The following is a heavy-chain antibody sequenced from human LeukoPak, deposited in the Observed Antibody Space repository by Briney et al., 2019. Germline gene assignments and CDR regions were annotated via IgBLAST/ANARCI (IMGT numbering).Heavy chain of an antibody. J-gene: IGHJ4*02. CDR3: ARIYLRHFDF. D-gene: IGHD3-3*01. V-gene: IGHV3-7*01. CDR2: INQHGSEQ. Sequence: GGSLRLSCTASGFTLTEHWMSWVRQAPGKGLEWVANINQHGSEQFYVDSVEGRFTISRDNAKNSLYLQMNSLRVEDTAVYFCARIYLRHFDFWAQGTLVTVSS. CDR1: GFTLTEHW.